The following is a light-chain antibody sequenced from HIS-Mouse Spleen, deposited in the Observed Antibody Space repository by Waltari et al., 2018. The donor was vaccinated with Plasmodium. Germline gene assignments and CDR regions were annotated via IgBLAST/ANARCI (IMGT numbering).Light chain of an antibody. V-gene: IGLV8-61*01. J-gene: IGLJ2*01. CDR2: SPN. CDR1: SGSVSTSSY. Sequence: QTVVTQEPSFSVSPGGTVTLTCGLSSGSVSTSSYPSWYQQTPGHAPHTLIYSPNTRSSGVPDRFSGSILGNKSALTITGAQADDESDYYCVLYMGSGIWVFGGGTKLTVL. CDR3: VLYMGSGIWV.